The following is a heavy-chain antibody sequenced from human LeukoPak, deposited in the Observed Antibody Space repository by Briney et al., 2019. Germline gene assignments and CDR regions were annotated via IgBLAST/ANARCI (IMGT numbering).Heavy chain of an antibody. J-gene: IGHJ4*02. Sequence: PGVSLRLSCAASGFTFSNYAMSWVRQAPGKGLEWVSSIIGSGGRTIYADYVKGRFTMSRDTSKSTLYLQMNSLRADDTAVYFCAKAFSPSYGTLFDYWGQGTLVTVSS. CDR3: AKAFSPSYGTLFDY. CDR2: IIGSGGRT. CDR1: GFTFSNYA. V-gene: IGHV3-23*01. D-gene: IGHD1-1*01.